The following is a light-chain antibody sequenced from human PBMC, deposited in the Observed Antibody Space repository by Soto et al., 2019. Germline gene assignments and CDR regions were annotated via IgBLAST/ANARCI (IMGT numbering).Light chain of an antibody. CDR3: SSYAGXNNIG. CDR1: SSDVCGYNF. CDR2: EVT. Sequence: QSLLTQPPSGSGSPERSVTISCTGASSDVCGYNFFSWYQQHPGKSPKLLIYEVTNRPSGVPDRFSGSRSVNTASLTVSGLQAEDEADYYCSSYAGXNNIGFRTGTKXTXL. J-gene: IGLJ1*01. V-gene: IGLV2-8*01.